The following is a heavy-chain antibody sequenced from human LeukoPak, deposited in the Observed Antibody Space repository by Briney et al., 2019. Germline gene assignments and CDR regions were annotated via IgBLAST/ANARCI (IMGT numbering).Heavy chain of an antibody. D-gene: IGHD2-2*01. CDR1: GSIFSTSW. Sequence: GGSLRLSCAASGSIFSTSWMSWVRQAPGKGLEWVANIKQDGSEQYYVDSVKGRFTISRDNSKDTLYLQMNDLRVEDTAVYYCARWAQLGTWGQGILVTVSS. CDR2: IKQDGSEQ. V-gene: IGHV3-7*01. J-gene: IGHJ5*02. CDR3: ARWAQLGT.